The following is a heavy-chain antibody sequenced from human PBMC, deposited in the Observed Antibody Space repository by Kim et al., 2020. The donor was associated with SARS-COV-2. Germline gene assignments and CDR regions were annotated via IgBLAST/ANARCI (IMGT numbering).Heavy chain of an antibody. CDR1: GFTLGDYA. V-gene: IGHV3-49*04. D-gene: IGHD1-26*01. J-gene: IGHJ5*02. CDR2: IRSKAYGGTT. Sequence: GGSLRLSCTASGFTLGDYAMSWVRQAPGKGLEWVGFIRSKAYGGTTEYASSVKGRFTISRDDPKSIAYLQMNSLKTEDTAVYYCTRVNSGSYLPGWFDPWSHGTLVTVSS. CDR3: TRVNSGSYLPGWFDP.